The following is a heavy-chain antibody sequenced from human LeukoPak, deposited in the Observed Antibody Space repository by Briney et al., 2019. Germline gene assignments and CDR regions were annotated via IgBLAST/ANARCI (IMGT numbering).Heavy chain of an antibody. CDR2: IYYSGST. J-gene: IGHJ6*03. Sequence: PSETLSLTCTVSGGSISSSSYYWGWIRQPPGKGLEWIGSIYYSGSTYYNPSLKSRVTISVDTSKDQFSLKLSSVTAADTAVYYCASSGSGRYYYYYYMDVWGKGTTVTISS. D-gene: IGHD3-10*01. CDR3: ASSGSGRYYYYYYMDV. V-gene: IGHV4-39*01. CDR1: GGSISSSSYY.